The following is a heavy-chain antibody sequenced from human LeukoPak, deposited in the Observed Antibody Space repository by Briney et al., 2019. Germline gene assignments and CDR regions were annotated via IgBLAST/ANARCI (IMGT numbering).Heavy chain of an antibody. CDR1: GFTFRDYW. Sequence: GGSLRLSCAASGFTFRDYWMSWVRQAPGKGLEWVANIKEDGSEKHYVDSVKGRFTISRDNAKNSLYLQMNSLRAEDTAVYYCAREWDYWGQGTLVTVSS. V-gene: IGHV3-7*01. CDR2: IKEDGSEK. J-gene: IGHJ4*02. CDR3: AREWDY.